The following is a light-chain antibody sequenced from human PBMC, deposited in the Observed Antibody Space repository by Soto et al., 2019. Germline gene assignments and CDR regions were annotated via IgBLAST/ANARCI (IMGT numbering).Light chain of an antibody. V-gene: IGLV2-23*02. Sequence: QSALTQPASLSGSPGQSITISCTGTSSDVGNYKLVSWYQQQPGKAPKLIISEDTRRPSGVSDRFSGSKSGNTASLTISGLQAEDEGDYYCCSYAGDTTFGVFGGGTQLTVL. CDR2: EDT. J-gene: IGLJ3*02. CDR3: CSYAGDTTFGV. CDR1: SSDVGNYKL.